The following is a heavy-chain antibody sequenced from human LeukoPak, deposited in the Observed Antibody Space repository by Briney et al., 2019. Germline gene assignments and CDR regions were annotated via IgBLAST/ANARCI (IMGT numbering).Heavy chain of an antibody. CDR1: AVTFGDYA. CDR2: IRSQAYGGTT. V-gene: IGHV3-49*04. D-gene: IGHD2-15*01. Sequence: GGSLRLSCTASAVTFGDYAMSWVRQAPGKGLEWVGFIRSQAYGGTTEYAASVKGRFTISRDDSISIAYLQMNSPRTEDTAVYYCTRDSSWSFDYWGQGTLVTVSS. CDR3: TRDSSWSFDY. J-gene: IGHJ4*02.